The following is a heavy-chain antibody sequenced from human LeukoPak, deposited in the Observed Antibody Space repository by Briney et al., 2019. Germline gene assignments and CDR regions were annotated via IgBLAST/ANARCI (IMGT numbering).Heavy chain of an antibody. D-gene: IGHD2-2*01. CDR3: AQDRRGGVVPAAGYGMDV. CDR1: GFTFSSYA. Sequence: GGSLTLSCAPSGFTFSSYARSWVRQAPRNGMEWASANNSSRGSTYSADTVKGRFTISKDNSKNTLYLQMNSLRAEDTAVYYCAQDRRGGVVPAAGYGMDVWGQGTTVTVSS. J-gene: IGHJ6*02. V-gene: IGHV3-23*01. CDR2: NNSSRGST.